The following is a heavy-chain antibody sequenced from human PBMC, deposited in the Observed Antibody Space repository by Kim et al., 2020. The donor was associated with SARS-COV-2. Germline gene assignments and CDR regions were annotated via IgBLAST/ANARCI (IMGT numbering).Heavy chain of an antibody. J-gene: IGHJ4*02. CDR1: GFTFSSYW. CDR2: ISSDGSIT. D-gene: IGHD1-26*01. Sequence: GGSLRLPCAASGFTFSSYWMNWVRQAPGKGLVWVSRISSDGSITTYADSVKGRFTISRDNTKNTVYLQMNSLRAEDTAVYYCARATTGSWDYWGQGILVTVSS. CDR3: ARATTGSWDY. V-gene: IGHV3-74*01.